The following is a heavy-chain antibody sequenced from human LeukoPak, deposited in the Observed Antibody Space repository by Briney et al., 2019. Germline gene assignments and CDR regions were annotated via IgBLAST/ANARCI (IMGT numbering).Heavy chain of an antibody. CDR2: INHSGST. D-gene: IGHD1-26*01. V-gene: IGHV4-34*01. J-gene: IGHJ5*02. CDR1: GGSFSGYY. CDR3: ARRVGWNWFDP. Sequence: SETLSLTCAVYGGSFSGYYWSWIRQPPGKGLEWIGEINHSGSTNYNPSLKSRVTISVDTSKNQFSLKLSSVTAADTAVYYCARRVGWNWFDPWGQGTLVTVSS.